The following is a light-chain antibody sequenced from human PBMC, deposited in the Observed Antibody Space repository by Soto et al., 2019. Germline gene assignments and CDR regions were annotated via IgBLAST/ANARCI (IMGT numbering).Light chain of an antibody. V-gene: IGKV3D-15*01. Sequence: VMTQSPGTLSVSPGETATLSCGTSQSVSTNLAWYQQKPGQPPRLLIYDASTRATGIPARFRGSGSGTEFTLTISRLEPEDFAVYYCQQYAGLPYTFGQGTKLEIK. J-gene: IGKJ2*01. CDR3: QQYAGLPYT. CDR2: DAS. CDR1: QSVSTN.